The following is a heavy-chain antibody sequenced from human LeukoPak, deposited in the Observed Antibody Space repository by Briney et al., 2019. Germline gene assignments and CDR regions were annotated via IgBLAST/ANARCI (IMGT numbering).Heavy chain of an antibody. D-gene: IGHD3-10*01. J-gene: IGHJ3*02. CDR1: GGSFSGYY. CDR2: INHSGSN. V-gene: IGHV4-34*01. Sequence: SETLSLTCAVYGGSFSGYYWSWIRQPPGKGLEWIGEINHSGSNNYNPSLKSRVTISVDTTKNQFSLKLSSVTAADTAVYYCANNGLTGSGHYYGSGSSPDAFDIWGQGTMVTVSS. CDR3: ANNGLTGSGHYYGSGSSPDAFDI.